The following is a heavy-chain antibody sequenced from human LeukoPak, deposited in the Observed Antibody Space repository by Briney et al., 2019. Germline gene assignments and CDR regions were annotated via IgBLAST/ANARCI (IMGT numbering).Heavy chain of an antibody. Sequence: PGGSLRLSCAASGLSISNDWMSWVRQAPGEGLEGVARVKSKSAGETTDYAAPVKGRFTISRDDSKNTLYLQMNSLKTEDTAVYYCTLIQGWGSGSYYRDFWGQGTLVTVSS. CDR3: TLIQGWGSGSYYRDF. J-gene: IGHJ4*02. D-gene: IGHD3-10*01. CDR1: GLSISNDW. CDR2: VKSKSAGETT. V-gene: IGHV3-15*01.